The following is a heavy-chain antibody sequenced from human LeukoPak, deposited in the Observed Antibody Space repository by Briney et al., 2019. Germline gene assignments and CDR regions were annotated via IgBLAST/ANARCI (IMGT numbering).Heavy chain of an antibody. CDR1: GFTFSSYW. V-gene: IGHV3-74*01. CDR2: INTDGSST. J-gene: IGHJ4*02. CDR3: ATDRGFSDF. Sequence: GGSLRLSCAASGFTFSSYWMHWVRQAPGRGLVWVSRINTDGSSTTYADSVKGRFTISRDNAKNTLYLQMNSLRVEDTAVYYCATDRGFSDFWGQGALVTVSS.